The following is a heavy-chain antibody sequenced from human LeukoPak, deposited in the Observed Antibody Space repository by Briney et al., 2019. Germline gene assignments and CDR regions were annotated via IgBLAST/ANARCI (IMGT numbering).Heavy chain of an antibody. V-gene: IGHV3-23*01. Sequence: PGGSLRLSCASSGFTFSSYGMSWVRQAPGKGLEWVSAISGSGGSTYYADSVKGRFTISRDNSKNTLYLQMNSLRAEDTAVYYCARGRYFDWLSSFDYWGQGTLVTVSS. CDR1: GFTFSSYG. CDR2: ISGSGGST. CDR3: ARGRYFDWLSSFDY. D-gene: IGHD3-9*01. J-gene: IGHJ4*02.